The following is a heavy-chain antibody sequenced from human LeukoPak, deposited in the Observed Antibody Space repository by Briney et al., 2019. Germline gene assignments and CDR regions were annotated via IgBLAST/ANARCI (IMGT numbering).Heavy chain of an antibody. CDR1: GGTFNIYA. CDR2: MNPNSGNT. D-gene: IGHD3-3*01. V-gene: IGHV1-8*02. J-gene: IGHJ5*02. CDR3: ARSFGVDNWFDP. Sequence: GASVKVSCKASGGTFNIYAISWVRQAPGQGLEWMGWMNPNSGNTGYAQKFQGRVTMTRNTSISTAYMELSSLRPEDTAAYYCARSFGVDNWFDPWSQGTLVTVSS.